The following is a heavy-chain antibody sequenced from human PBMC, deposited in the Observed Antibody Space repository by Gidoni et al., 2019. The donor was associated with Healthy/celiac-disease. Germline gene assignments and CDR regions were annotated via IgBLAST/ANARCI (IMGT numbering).Heavy chain of an antibody. V-gene: IGHV1-69*01. CDR3: ARDHGSIVLVPAAIGHSETIEYYYGMDV. Sequence: QVQLVQSGAEVKKPGSSVKVSCKASGGTFSSYAISWVRQAPGQGLEWMGGIIPIFGTANYAQKFQGRVTITADESTSTAYMELSSLRSEDTAVYYCARDHGSIVLVPAAIGHSETIEYYYGMDVWGQGTTVTVSS. J-gene: IGHJ6*02. CDR1: GGTFSSYA. CDR2: IIPIFGTA. D-gene: IGHD2-2*01.